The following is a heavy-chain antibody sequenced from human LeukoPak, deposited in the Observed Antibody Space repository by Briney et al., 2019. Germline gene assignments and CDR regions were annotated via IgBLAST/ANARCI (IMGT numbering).Heavy chain of an antibody. CDR1: GYAFTSYG. V-gene: IGHV1-18*01. Sequence: ASVKVSCKASGYAFTSYGISWVRQAPGQGLEWMGWISAYNGNTNYAQKLQGRVTMTTDTSTSTAYMELRSLRSDDTAVYYCARDAFIHCGGDCPLDYWGQGTLVTVSS. J-gene: IGHJ4*02. CDR2: ISAYNGNT. CDR3: ARDAFIHCGGDCPLDY. D-gene: IGHD2-21*01.